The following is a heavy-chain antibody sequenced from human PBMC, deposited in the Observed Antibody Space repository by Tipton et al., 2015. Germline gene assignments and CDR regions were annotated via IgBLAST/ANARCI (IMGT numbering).Heavy chain of an antibody. Sequence: SLRLSCSASGFTFSDSPMHWVRQASGKGLEWVGRIGSKATDYATTYGASMKGRFTISRDDSKNTVYLLMNSLKTEDTAVYYCVTRVGEGWGQGTLVTVSS. CDR2: IGSKATDYAT. CDR1: GFTFSDSP. D-gene: IGHD2-15*01. V-gene: IGHV3-73*01. J-gene: IGHJ4*02. CDR3: VTRVGEG.